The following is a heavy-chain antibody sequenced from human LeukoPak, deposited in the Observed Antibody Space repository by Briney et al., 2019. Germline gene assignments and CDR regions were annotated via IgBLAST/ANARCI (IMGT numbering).Heavy chain of an antibody. CDR3: ATPMVRGVVQDY. CDR2: IYYSGST. J-gene: IGHJ4*02. CDR1: GYSISSGYY. V-gene: IGHV4-38-2*02. Sequence: PSETLSLTCTVSGYSISSGYYWSWIRQPPGKGLEWIGYIYYSGSTNYNPSLKSRVTISVDTSKNQFSLKLSSVTAADTAVYYCATPMVRGVVQDYWGQGTLVTVSS. D-gene: IGHD3-10*01.